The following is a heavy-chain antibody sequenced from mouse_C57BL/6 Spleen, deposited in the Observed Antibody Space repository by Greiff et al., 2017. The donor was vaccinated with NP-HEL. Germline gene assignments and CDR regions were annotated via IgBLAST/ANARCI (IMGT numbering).Heavy chain of an antibody. CDR3: ARGGSNCKGDYDMDD. V-gene: IGHV1-55*01. Sequence: QVQLQQPGAELVKPGASVKMSCKASGYTFTSYWINWVKQRPGQGLEWIGDIYPGSGSTNYNEKFKSKATLTVDTSSSTAYMQLSSLTSEDSAVYYCARGGSNCKGDYDMDDWGQGTSVTVSS. D-gene: IGHD2-5*01. J-gene: IGHJ4*01. CDR2: IYPGSGST. CDR1: GYTFTSYW.